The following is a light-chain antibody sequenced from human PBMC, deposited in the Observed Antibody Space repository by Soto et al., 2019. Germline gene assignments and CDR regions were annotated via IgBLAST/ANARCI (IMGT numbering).Light chain of an antibody. CDR3: QQYNNWPLT. CDR1: QSVSSS. Sequence: EIVMTQSPATLSVSPGERATLSCRASQSVSSSLAWYQQRPGQAPRLLMYDASTRATGIPARFSGSGSGTEFTHTISSLQSQDFAVYSCQQYNNWPLTFGQGTKVDIK. V-gene: IGKV3-15*01. CDR2: DAS. J-gene: IGKJ1*01.